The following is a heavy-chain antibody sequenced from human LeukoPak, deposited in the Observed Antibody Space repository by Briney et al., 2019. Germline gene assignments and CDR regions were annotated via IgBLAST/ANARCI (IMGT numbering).Heavy chain of an antibody. CDR2: IYYSGST. D-gene: IGHD3-3*01. Sequence: PSETLSLTCTVSGGSISSYYWSWIRRPPGKGLEWIGYIYYSGSTNYNPSLKSRVTISVDTSKNQFSLKLSSVTAADTAVYYCARSSYYDFWSDPEGFDYWGQGTLVTVSS. V-gene: IGHV4-59*01. CDR3: ARSSYYDFWSDPEGFDY. J-gene: IGHJ4*02. CDR1: GGSISSYY.